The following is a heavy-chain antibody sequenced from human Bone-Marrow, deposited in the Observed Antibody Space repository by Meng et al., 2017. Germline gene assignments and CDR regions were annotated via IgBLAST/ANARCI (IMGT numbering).Heavy chain of an antibody. V-gene: IGHV4-31*01. Sequence: QVQLEECGPGLVKPSQTLSLTCTVSGGSISSGGYYWSWIRQHPGKGLEWIGYIYYSGTTYYNPSLSSLVTISVDTSKNQFSLNLSSVTAADTAVYYCARDIRQGGNIWFDPWGQGTLVTVFS. J-gene: IGHJ5*02. CDR2: IYYSGTT. CDR1: GGSISSGGYY. D-gene: IGHD3-16*01. CDR3: ARDIRQGGNIWFDP.